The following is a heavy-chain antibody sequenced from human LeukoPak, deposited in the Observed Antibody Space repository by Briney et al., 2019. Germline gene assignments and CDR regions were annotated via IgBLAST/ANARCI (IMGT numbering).Heavy chain of an antibody. V-gene: IGHV1-46*01. CDR1: GYTFTSYY. Sequence: ASVKVSCKASGYTFTSYYMHWVRLAPGQGLEWMGIINPSGGSTSYAQKFQGRVTMTRDTSTSTVYMELSSLRSEDTAVYYCARERITMVRGTQYNWFDPWGQGTLVTVSS. J-gene: IGHJ5*02. CDR3: ARERITMVRGTQYNWFDP. CDR2: INPSGGST. D-gene: IGHD3-10*01.